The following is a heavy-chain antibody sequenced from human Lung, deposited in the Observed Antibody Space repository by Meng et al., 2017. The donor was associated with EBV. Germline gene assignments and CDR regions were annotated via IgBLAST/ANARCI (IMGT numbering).Heavy chain of an antibody. CDR2: IWPRGNT. V-gene: IGHV3-53*02. CDR3: ATKSGGDFGDYGVSY. D-gene: IGHD4-17*01. J-gene: IGHJ4*02. Sequence: VQRVETGGGLVQPGGSLRISCALYGLSVSNNYMKWVRRAPGKGLDWVSVIWPRGNTQYADSVKGRFTISRDTSKNTLYLQMNNLRADDTAVYYCATKSGGDFGDYGVSYWGQGALVTVSS. CDR1: GLSVSNNY.